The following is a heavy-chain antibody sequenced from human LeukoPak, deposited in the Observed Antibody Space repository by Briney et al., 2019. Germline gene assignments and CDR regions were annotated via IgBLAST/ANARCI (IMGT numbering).Heavy chain of an antibody. CDR2: INPNSGGT. V-gene: IGHV1-2*02. J-gene: IGHJ4*02. Sequence: GASVKVSCKASGYTFTGYYMHWVRQAPGQGLEWMGWINPNSGGTNYAQKFQGRVTMTRDTSISTAYMELSRLRSDDTAVYYCARGDCSSTSCYAYWGQGTLVTVSS. CDR3: ARGDCSSTSCYAY. CDR1: GYTFTGYY. D-gene: IGHD2-2*01.